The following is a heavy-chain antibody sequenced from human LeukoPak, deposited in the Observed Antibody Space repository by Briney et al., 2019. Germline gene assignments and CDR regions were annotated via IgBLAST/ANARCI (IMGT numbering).Heavy chain of an antibody. J-gene: IGHJ3*02. CDR3: ARMYYYDSSGIPGAFDI. D-gene: IGHD3-22*01. V-gene: IGHV5-51*01. CDR1: GYSSTSYW. Sequence: KPGESLKISCKGSGYSSTSYWIGWVRQMPGKGLEWMGIIYPGDSDTRYSPSFQGQVTISADKSISTAYLQWSSLKASDTAMYYCARMYYYDSSGIPGAFDIWGQGTLVTVSS. CDR2: IYPGDSDT.